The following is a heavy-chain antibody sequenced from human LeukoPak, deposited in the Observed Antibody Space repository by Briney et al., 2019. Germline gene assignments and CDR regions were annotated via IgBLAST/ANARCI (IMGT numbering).Heavy chain of an antibody. CDR3: ARKGNAFDF. V-gene: IGHV3-23*01. J-gene: IGHJ3*01. CDR1: GFTFINYA. Sequence: QAGGSLRLSCAASGFTFINYAMSWVRQAPGKGLEWVSTIRGSGGTTYHADSVKGRFTISRDNTKNSLYLQMDSLRAEDTAVYYCARKGNAFDFWGQGTMVTVSS. CDR2: IRGSGGTT. D-gene: IGHD3-10*01.